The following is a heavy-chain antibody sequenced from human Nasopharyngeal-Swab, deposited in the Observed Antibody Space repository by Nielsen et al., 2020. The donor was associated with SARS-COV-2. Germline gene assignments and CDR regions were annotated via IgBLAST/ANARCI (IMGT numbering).Heavy chain of an antibody. V-gene: IGHV6-1*01. D-gene: IGHD1/OR15-1a*01. J-gene: IGHJ5*02. CDR3: ARDKQGFDP. CDR2: TYYRSKWYN. Sequence: WIRQSSSRGLEWLGRTYYRSKWYNDYAVSVKSRITINPDTSKNQFSLQLNSVTPEDTAVYYCARDKQGFDPWGQGTLVTVSS.